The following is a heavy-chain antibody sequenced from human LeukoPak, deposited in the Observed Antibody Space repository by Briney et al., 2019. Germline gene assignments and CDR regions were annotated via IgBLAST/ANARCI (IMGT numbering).Heavy chain of an antibody. J-gene: IGHJ4*02. CDR3: ARPSLTYYYGSGTYWAY. V-gene: IGHV5-51*01. Sequence: GESLKISCKASGYSFTSYWIGWVRQMPGKGLEWMGIIYPTDSDTRYSQSFQGQVTISVDKSISTAYLQWSSLKASDTGMYYCARPSLTYYYGSGTYWAYWGQGTLVTVSS. CDR1: GYSFTSYW. D-gene: IGHD3-10*01. CDR2: IYPTDSDT.